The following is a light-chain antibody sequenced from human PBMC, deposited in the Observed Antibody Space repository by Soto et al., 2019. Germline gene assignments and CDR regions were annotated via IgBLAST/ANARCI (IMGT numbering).Light chain of an antibody. CDR2: DVN. Sequence: QSVLTQPASVSGSPGQSITISCTGTRSDIGAYNFVSWYQQHPGEVPKLILYDVNVRPSGVSNRFSGSKSGNTASLTISGLQAEDEADYYCCSYAGRDTLYDFGSGTKVTVL. V-gene: IGLV2-14*03. CDR1: RSDIGAYNF. CDR3: CSYAGRDTLYD. J-gene: IGLJ1*01.